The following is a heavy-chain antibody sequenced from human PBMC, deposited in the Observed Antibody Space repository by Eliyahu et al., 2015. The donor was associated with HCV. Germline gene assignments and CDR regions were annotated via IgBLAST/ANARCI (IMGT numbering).Heavy chain of an antibody. Sequence: EVQLVQSGAEVKEPGESLKISCKASGYIFTNYWIAWVRQMPGKGLEWMGSIYPGDSDTRFSPSFQGLVSISADKSMSTAYLQWGGLRASDSAVFYCARLTSSDAFDIWGQGTMVTVSS. CDR3: ARLTSSDAFDI. J-gene: IGHJ3*02. CDR1: GYIFTNYW. D-gene: IGHD6-13*01. V-gene: IGHV5-51*01. CDR2: IYPGDSDT.